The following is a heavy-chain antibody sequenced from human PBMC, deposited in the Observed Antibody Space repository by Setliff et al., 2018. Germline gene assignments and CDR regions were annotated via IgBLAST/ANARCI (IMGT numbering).Heavy chain of an antibody. Sequence: PGGSLRLSCAASGFTFRGFAMHWVRQAPGKGLEWVSYISSSSSYTNYADSVKGRFTISRDNAKNSLYLQMNSLRAEDTAVYYCARDSHTYYDILTGYLDFDYWGQGTLVTVSS. J-gene: IGHJ4*02. D-gene: IGHD3-9*01. CDR1: GFTFRGFA. V-gene: IGHV3-21*05. CDR3: ARDSHTYYDILTGYLDFDY. CDR2: ISSSSSYT.